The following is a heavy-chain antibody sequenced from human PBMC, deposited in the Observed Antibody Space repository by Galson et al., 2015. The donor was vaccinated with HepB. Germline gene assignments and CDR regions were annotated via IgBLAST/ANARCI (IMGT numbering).Heavy chain of an antibody. J-gene: IGHJ3*02. CDR1: GFTVSSNY. CDR2: IYSGGST. Sequence: SLRLSCAASGFTVSSNYMSWVRQAPGKGLEWVSVIYSGGSTYYADSVKGRFTISRDNSKNTLYLQMNSLRAEDTAVYYCAKAAGNYYYDSSARDAFDIWGQGTMVTVSS. V-gene: IGHV3-53*01. CDR3: AKAAGNYYYDSSARDAFDI. D-gene: IGHD3-22*01.